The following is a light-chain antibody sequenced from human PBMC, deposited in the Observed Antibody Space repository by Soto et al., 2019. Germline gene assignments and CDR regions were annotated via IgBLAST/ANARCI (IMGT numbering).Light chain of an antibody. V-gene: IGLV1-47*01. CDR1: SSNIGSNY. Sequence: QSVLTQPPSASGTPGQRVTISCSGSSSNIGSNYVYWYQQLPGTAPKLLIYRNNQRPSGVPDRFSGSKSGTSASLAISGLRSEDEADYYCAAWDDSLSGRRVFGGGPMLTVL. CDR2: RNN. CDR3: AAWDDSLSGRRV. J-gene: IGLJ2*01.